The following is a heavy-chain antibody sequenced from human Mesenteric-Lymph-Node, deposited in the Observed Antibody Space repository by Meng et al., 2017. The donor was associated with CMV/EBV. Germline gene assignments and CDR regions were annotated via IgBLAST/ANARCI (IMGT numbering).Heavy chain of an antibody. CDR3: ARHGWLQFFLY. Sequence: VSGGSITCSSCYWGWVRRSPGKGLRWIGSIYYSGSTYYNVSLKSRATISVDTSNNQFSLELTSVTAADTATYYCARHGWLQFFLYWGQGSLVTVSS. V-gene: IGHV4-39*01. CDR2: IYYSGST. J-gene: IGHJ4*02. D-gene: IGHD5-24*01. CDR1: GGSITCSSCY.